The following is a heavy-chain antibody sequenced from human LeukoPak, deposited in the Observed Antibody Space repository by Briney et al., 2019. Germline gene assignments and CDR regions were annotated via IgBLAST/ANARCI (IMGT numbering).Heavy chain of an antibody. CDR2: FDPEDGET. J-gene: IGHJ4*02. V-gene: IGHV1-24*01. D-gene: IGHD4-23*01. Sequence: ASVKVSCKVSGYTLTELSMHWVRQAPGKGLEWMGGFDPEDGETIYAQKFQGRVTMTTDTSTSTAYMELRSLRSDDTAVYYCARQYGGSSSGGYWGQGTLVTVSS. CDR1: GYTLTELS. CDR3: ARQYGGSSSGGY.